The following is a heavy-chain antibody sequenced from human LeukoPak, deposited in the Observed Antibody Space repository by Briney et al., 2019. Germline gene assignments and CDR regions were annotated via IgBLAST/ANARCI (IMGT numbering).Heavy chain of an antibody. CDR1: GASISTYY. V-gene: IGHV4-59*01. CDR2: IYHSGTT. CDR3: ARDIRGMGWFDP. J-gene: IGHJ5*02. D-gene: IGHD1-14*01. Sequence: SETLSLTCTVCGASISTYYWSWIRQSPGKGLECIGYIYHSGTTNYNPSLKSRVTTSIDTSKNQFSLKLSAVTAADTAVYYCARDIRGMGWFDPWGQGTLVTVSS.